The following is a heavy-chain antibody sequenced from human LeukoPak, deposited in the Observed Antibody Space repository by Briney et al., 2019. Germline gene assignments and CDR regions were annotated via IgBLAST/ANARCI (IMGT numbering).Heavy chain of an antibody. Sequence: ASVKVSCKDSGGTFSSYAISWVRQAPGQALEWMGGIIPIFGTANYAQKFQGRVTITADESTSTAYMELSSLRSEDTAVYYCARVQGYGSSWPEYYFDYWGQGTLVTVSS. J-gene: IGHJ4*02. CDR2: IIPIFGTA. V-gene: IGHV1-69*01. CDR3: ARVQGYGSSWPEYYFDY. CDR1: GGTFSSYA. D-gene: IGHD6-13*01.